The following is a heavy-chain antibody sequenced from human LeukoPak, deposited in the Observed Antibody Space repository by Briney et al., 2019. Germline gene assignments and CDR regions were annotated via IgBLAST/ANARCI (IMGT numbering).Heavy chain of an antibody. D-gene: IGHD3-22*01. V-gene: IGHV3-23*01. CDR3: AKRYDSSGYSFEY. J-gene: IGHJ4*02. CDR1: GFTFSSDA. CDR2: ISGSGGST. Sequence: GGSLRVSCAASGFTFSSDAMNWVRQAPGKGLEWVSRISGSGGSTYYADSVKGRFTISRDNSKNTLYLQMNSLRAEDTAVYYCAKRYDSSGYSFEYWGQGTLVTASS.